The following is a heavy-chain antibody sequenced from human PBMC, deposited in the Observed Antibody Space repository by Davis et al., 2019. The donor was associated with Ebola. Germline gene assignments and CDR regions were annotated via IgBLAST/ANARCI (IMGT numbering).Heavy chain of an antibody. J-gene: IGHJ4*02. CDR1: GFTFDDYA. CDR3: AKDMGAVVTPSLDY. D-gene: IGHD4-23*01. Sequence: SLKISCAASGFTFDDYAMHWVRQAPGKGLEWVSGTSWNSGSIGYADSVKGRFTISRDNAKNSLYLQMNSLRAEDTALYYCAKDMGAVVTPSLDYWGQGTLVTVSS. CDR2: TSWNSGSI. V-gene: IGHV3-9*01.